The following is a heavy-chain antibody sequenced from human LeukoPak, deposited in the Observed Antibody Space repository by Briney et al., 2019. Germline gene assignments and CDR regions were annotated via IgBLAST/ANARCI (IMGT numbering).Heavy chain of an antibody. CDR2: IDPSDSYT. D-gene: IGHD3-22*01. Sequence: GESLKISCKGSGYSFTSYWIGWVRQMPGKGLEWMGRIDPSDSYTNYSPSFQGHVTISADKSISTAYLQWSSLKASDTAMYYCARDYYDSSGYYFDYYGMDVWGQGTTVTVSS. J-gene: IGHJ6*02. CDR3: ARDYYDSSGYYFDYYGMDV. CDR1: GYSFTSYW. V-gene: IGHV5-10-1*01.